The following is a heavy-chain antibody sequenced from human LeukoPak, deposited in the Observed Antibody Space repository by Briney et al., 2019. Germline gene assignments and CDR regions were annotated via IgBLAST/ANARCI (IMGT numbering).Heavy chain of an antibody. D-gene: IGHD3-10*01. CDR3: ARGALLLWFGESNDY. J-gene: IGHJ4*02. CDR1: GYTFTGYY. Sequence: ASVEVSCKASGYTFTGYYMHWVRQAPGQGLEWMGWINPNSGGTNYAQKFQSRVTMTRDTSISTAYMELSRLRSDDTAAYYCARGALLLWFGESNDYWGQGTLVTVSS. CDR2: INPNSGGT. V-gene: IGHV1-2*02.